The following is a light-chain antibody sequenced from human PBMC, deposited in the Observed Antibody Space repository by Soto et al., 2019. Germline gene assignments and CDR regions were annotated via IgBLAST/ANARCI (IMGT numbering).Light chain of an antibody. J-gene: IGLJ2*01. V-gene: IGLV3-27*01. CDR2: KDS. Sequence: SYDLTQPSSVSVSPGQTARITCSGDVLAKKYARWFQQKPGQAPVVVIYKDSERPSGIPERFSGSSSGTTVTLTISGAQVEDEADYYCYSAADNNLVFGGGTKLTVL. CDR3: YSAADNNLV. CDR1: VLAKKY.